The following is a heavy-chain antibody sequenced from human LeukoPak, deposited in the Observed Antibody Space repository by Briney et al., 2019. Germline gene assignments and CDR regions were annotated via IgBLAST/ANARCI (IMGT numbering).Heavy chain of an antibody. CDR2: ITGSGGST. D-gene: IGHD3-22*01. V-gene: IGHV3-23*01. CDR3: ARDLSLIALTD. J-gene: IGHJ4*02. Sequence: GSLRLSCAASGFTFSIHGMNWVRQGPGKGLEWVSGITGSGGSTYYADSVKGRFTISRDNSKNTVYLQMNSLRAEDTAVYYCARDLSLIALTDWGQGTLVTVSS. CDR1: GFTFSIHG.